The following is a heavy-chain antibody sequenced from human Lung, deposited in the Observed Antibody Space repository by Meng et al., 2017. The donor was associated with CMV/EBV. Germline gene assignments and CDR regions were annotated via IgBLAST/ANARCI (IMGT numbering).Heavy chain of an antibody. CDR2: IIPIFGTA. D-gene: IGHD1-26*01. J-gene: IGHJ4*02. CDR1: GDTFSSYA. Sequence: KVACTASGDTFSSYAISWVRQAPGRGLEWMGGIIPIFGTANYAQKFQGRVTITTGESTSTAYMELSSLRSDDTAVYYCARLSGTISDYWGQGTLVTVSS. V-gene: IGHV1-69*05. CDR3: ARLSGTISDY.